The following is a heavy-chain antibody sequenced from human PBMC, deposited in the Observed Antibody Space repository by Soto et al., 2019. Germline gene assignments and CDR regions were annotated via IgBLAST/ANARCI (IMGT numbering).Heavy chain of an antibody. J-gene: IGHJ6*02. CDR1: GFTFSDSY. V-gene: IGHV3-11*06. D-gene: IGHD3-10*01. CDR2: ISGSSGYT. CDR3: AKDRGGYGPPDV. Sequence: QEQLVESGGGLVKPGGSLRLSCAASGFTFSDSYMSWVRQAPGKGLEWVAYISGSSGYTGYADSVKGRFTISRDNAKNSPYLQMNSLRAEDTAVYYGAKDRGGYGPPDVWGQGTTVTVSS.